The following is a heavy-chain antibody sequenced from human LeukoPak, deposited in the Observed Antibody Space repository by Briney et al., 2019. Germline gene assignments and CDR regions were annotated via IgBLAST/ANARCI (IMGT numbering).Heavy chain of an antibody. J-gene: IGHJ4*02. D-gene: IGHD6-13*01. CDR2: IIPILGIA. CDR1: GGTFSSYA. V-gene: IGHV1-69*04. Sequence: ASVKVSCKASGGTFSSYAISWVRQAPGQGLEWMGRIIPILGIANYAQKFQGRVTITADKSTSTAYMELSSLRSEDTAVYYCAKSPLYSSSWYDYWGQGTLVTVSS. CDR3: AKSPLYSSSWYDY.